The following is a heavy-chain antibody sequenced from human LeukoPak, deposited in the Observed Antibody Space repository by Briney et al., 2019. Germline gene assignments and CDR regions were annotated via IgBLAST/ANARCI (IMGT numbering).Heavy chain of an antibody. CDR1: GFTVSSNY. D-gene: IGHD3-10*01. CDR2: IYSGGST. J-gene: IGHJ4*02. V-gene: IGHV3-66*01. Sequence: GGSLRLSCAASGFTVSSNYMSWVRQAPGKGLEWVSVIYSGGSTYYADSVEGRFTISRDNSKNTLYLQMNSLRAEDTAVYYCARAPMVRGVITTYYFDYWGQGTLVTVSS. CDR3: ARAPMVRGVITTYYFDY.